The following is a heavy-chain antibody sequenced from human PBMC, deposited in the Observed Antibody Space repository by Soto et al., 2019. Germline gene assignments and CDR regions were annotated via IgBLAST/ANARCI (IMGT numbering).Heavy chain of an antibody. Sequence: ETLSLTCTVSGGSISSSSYYWGWIRQPPGKGLEWIGNIYYSGRTYYNPSLKSRVTISVDRSKNQFSLKLSSVTAADTAVYYCARESFTMVRGVIIRAGYYYYGMDVWGQGTTVS. D-gene: IGHD3-10*01. CDR3: ARESFTMVRGVIIRAGYYYYGMDV. CDR2: IYYSGRT. CDR1: GGSISSSSYY. J-gene: IGHJ6*02. V-gene: IGHV4-39*02.